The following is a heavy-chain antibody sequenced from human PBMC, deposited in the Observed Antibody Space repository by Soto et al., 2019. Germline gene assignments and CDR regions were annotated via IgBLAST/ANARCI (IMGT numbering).Heavy chain of an antibody. CDR3: AKIPPGYSYGYFYFDY. J-gene: IGHJ4*02. CDR2: ISGSGGST. D-gene: IGHD5-18*01. V-gene: IGHV3-23*01. CDR1: GFTFSSYA. Sequence: GGSLRLSCAASGFTFSSYAMSWVRQAPGKGLEWVSAISGSGGSTYYADSVKGRFTISRDNSKNTLYLQMNSMRAEDTAVYYCAKIPPGYSYGYFYFDYWGQGTLVTVSS.